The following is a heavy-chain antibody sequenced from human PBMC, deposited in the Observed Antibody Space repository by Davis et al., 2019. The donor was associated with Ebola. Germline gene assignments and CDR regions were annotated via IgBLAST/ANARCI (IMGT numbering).Heavy chain of an antibody. D-gene: IGHD1-1*01. CDR1: GYSFFRNW. CDR3: ATSTGTTAFPYYYGMDV. CDR2: IYPSDSQT. Sequence: GESLKISCTTSGYSFFRNWNAWVRQMPGKGLEWLGIIYPSDSQTRYSPSFQGQVTISADKSISTAYLQWSSLKASDTAMYYCATSTGTTAFPYYYGMDVWGQGTTVTVSS. V-gene: IGHV5-51*01. J-gene: IGHJ6*02.